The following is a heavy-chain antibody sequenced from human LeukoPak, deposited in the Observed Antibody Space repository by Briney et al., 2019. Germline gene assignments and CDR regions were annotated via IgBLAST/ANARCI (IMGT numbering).Heavy chain of an antibody. CDR2: IREEGTEK. Sequence: GGSLSLSCTPSGFTFSGAWMTWVRQPPGRGLEWVANIREEGTEKIHVDSVQDRFTLSRNNAKNSLFLQMSNLRDDDTAIYYCARDGGSSWYFDYWGQGTLGTVSS. D-gene: IGHD6-13*01. CDR3: ARDGGSSWYFDY. J-gene: IGHJ4*02. V-gene: IGHV3-7*01. CDR1: GFTFSGAW.